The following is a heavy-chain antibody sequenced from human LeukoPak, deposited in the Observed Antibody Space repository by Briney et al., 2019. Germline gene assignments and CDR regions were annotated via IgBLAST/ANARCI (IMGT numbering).Heavy chain of an antibody. V-gene: IGHV3-74*01. J-gene: IGHJ6*02. CDR1: GCTLNGYW. Sequence: QAGGSLRLSCAAPGCTLNGYWMHWVRQAPGKGLVWVSRINSDGSTTSYADSVKGRFTISRDNAKNTLYLQLNSLTAEDTAVYYCTRDGGREYSSSYYYYGMDVWGQGTTVTVSS. CDR2: INSDGSTT. D-gene: IGHD6-13*01. CDR3: TRDGGREYSSSYYYYGMDV.